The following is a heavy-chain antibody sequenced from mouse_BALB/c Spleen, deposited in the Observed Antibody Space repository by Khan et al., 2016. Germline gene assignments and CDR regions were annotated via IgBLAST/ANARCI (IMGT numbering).Heavy chain of an antibody. Sequence: EVELVESGGGLVQPGGSRKLSCAASGFTFSSFGMHWVRQAPEKGLEWVAYISSGSSTIYYADTVKGRFTISRDNPKNTLFLQMTSLRSEDSAMYYCARQGAPNSYAIDYWGQGTSVTVSS. CDR1: GFTFSSFG. CDR2: ISSGSSTI. CDR3: ARQGAPNSYAIDY. J-gene: IGHJ4*01. V-gene: IGHV5-17*02.